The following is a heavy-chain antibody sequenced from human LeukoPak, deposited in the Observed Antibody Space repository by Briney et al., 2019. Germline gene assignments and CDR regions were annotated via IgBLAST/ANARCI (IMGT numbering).Heavy chain of an antibody. CDR1: GGSISSSSYY. Sequence: SETLSLTCTVSGGSISSSSYYWGWIRQPPGKGLEWIGSNYYSGSTYYNPSLKSRVTISVDTSKNQFSLKLSSVTAADTAVYYCARAPISVAGVDYWGQGTLVTVSS. D-gene: IGHD6-19*01. J-gene: IGHJ4*02. CDR3: ARAPISVAGVDY. CDR2: NYYSGST. V-gene: IGHV4-39*07.